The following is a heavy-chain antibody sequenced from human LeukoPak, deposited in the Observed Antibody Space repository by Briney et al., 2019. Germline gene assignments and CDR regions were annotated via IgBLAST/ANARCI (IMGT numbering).Heavy chain of an antibody. CDR3: ARLIGDPTNYGY. CDR1: GFTFRTYW. Sequence: GGSLRLSCAASGFTFRTYWMSWVRKAPAQGLERVASRNQGGSETSYVESVKDRCTIFSDNAIDSFFLQMMSLMAASTAVDYWARLIGDPTNYGYWGQGTLVTVPS. D-gene: IGHD2-8*01. J-gene: IGHJ4*02. V-gene: IGHV3-7*01. CDR2: RNQGGSET.